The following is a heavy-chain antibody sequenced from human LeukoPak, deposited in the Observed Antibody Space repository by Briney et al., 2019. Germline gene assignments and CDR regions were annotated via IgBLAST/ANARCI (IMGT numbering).Heavy chain of an antibody. J-gene: IGHJ4*02. V-gene: IGHV3-64*01. D-gene: IGHD2-2*01. Sequence: PGRSLRLSCVASGFTLSSYAVYWVRQAPGKGLEYVSSISSNGGSTYYVNSVKGRFIISRDNSKNTVSLQMGSLRVEDMAVYYCARGGERDQNFFDCWGQGTLVTVSS. CDR1: GFTLSSYA. CDR3: ARGGERDQNFFDC. CDR2: ISSNGGST.